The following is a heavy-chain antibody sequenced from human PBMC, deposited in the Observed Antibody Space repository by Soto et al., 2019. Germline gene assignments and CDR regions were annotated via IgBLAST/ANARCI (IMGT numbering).Heavy chain of an antibody. V-gene: IGHV1-18*04. CDR2: ISAYNGNT. D-gene: IGHD6-19*01. J-gene: IGHJ5*02. CDR1: CYTFTSYG. CDR3: ARDRAAIAVADQGWFDT. Sequence: GASGKVSSKASCYTFTSYGISWVRHAPGQGLEWMGWISAYNGNTNYAQKLQGRVTMTTDTSTSTAYMELRSLRSDDTAVYYCARDRAAIAVADQGWFDTWGQGPLVTVSS.